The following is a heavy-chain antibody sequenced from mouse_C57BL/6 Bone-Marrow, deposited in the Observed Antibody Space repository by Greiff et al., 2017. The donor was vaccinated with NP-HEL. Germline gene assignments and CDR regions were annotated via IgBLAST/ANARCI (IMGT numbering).Heavy chain of an antibody. CDR3: TTLIYYGNLGLYYYAMDY. V-gene: IGHV14-1*01. CDR2: IDPEDGDT. CDR1: GFNIKDYY. D-gene: IGHD2-1*01. Sequence: EVQLQQSGAELVRPGASVKLSCTASGFNIKDYYMHWVKQRPEQGLEWIGRIDPEDGDTEYAPKFQGKATMTADTSSNTAYLQLSSLTSEDTAVYYCTTLIYYGNLGLYYYAMDYWGQGTSVTVSS. J-gene: IGHJ4*01.